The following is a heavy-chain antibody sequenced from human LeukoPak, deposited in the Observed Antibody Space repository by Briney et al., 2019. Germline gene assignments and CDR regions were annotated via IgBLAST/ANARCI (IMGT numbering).Heavy chain of an antibody. CDR2: INPSGGST. V-gene: IGHV1-46*01. CDR3: ARDLKDGAFDI. Sequence: GASVKVSCKASGYTFTSYYMHWVRQAPGQGLEWMGIINPSGGSTSYAQKFQGRVTMTWDTSTSTVYMELSSLRSEDTAVYYCARDLKDGAFDIWGQGTMVTVSS. D-gene: IGHD5-24*01. CDR1: GYTFTSYY. J-gene: IGHJ3*02.